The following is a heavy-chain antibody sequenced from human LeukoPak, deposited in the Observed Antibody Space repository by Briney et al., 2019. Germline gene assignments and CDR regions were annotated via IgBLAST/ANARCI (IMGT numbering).Heavy chain of an antibody. CDR1: GLSFSSSG. D-gene: IGHD1-26*01. CDR3: ARSVLVGATGAFDI. J-gene: IGHJ3*02. V-gene: IGHV3-48*03. CDR2: ISTTGSTI. Sequence: GGSLRLSCAASGLSFSSSGMNWVRQAPGKGLEWVSYISTTGSTIYYADSVKGRFTISRDNARSSLFLSMSSLRAEDTALYYCARSVLVGATGAFDIWDQGTMVTVS.